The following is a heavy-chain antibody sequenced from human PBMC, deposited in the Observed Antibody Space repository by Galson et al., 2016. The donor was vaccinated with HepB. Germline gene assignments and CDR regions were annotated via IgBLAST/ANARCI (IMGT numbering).Heavy chain of an antibody. V-gene: IGHV1-2*02. D-gene: IGHD5-12*01. CDR3: ARETLNRGYGPNLAA. J-gene: IGHJ5*02. CDR2: VNPNTGDT. CDR1: GYTFTDYY. Sequence: SVKVSCKASGYTFTDYYIHWVRQAPGQGLEWIGWVNPNTGDTNSAQKFQGRVTVTRDTSISTAYMELRRLTSDDTAVYSCARETLNRGYGPNLAAWGQGTLVTVSS.